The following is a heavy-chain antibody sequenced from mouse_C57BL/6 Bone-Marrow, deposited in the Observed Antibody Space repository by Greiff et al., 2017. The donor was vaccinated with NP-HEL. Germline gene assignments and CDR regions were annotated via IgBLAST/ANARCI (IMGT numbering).Heavy chain of an antibody. J-gene: IGHJ4*01. V-gene: IGHV1-20*01. Sequence: EVQLQQSGPELVKPGDSVKISCKASGYSFTGYFMNWVMQSHGKSLEWIGRINPYNGDTFYNQKFKGKATLTVDKSSSTAHMELRSLTSEDSAVYYCARDGYYLYYAMDYWGQGTSVTVSS. CDR2: INPYNGDT. D-gene: IGHD2-3*01. CDR3: ARDGYYLYYAMDY. CDR1: GYSFTGYF.